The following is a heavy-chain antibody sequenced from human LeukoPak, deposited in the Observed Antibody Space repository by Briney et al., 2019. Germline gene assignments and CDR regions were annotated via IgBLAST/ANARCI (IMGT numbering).Heavy chain of an antibody. D-gene: IGHD3-3*01. CDR2: ISSSGTYI. CDR1: GFTFSRFS. CDR3: ASGPEWYLLPGFYY. Sequence: NPGGSLRLSCAASGFTFSRFSMNWVRQAPGKGLEWVSSISSSGTYIYYADSVKGRFTISRDSAKNSLYLHMNSLRAEDTAVYYCASGPEWYLLPGFYYWGQGTLVTVSS. V-gene: IGHV3-21*01. J-gene: IGHJ4*02.